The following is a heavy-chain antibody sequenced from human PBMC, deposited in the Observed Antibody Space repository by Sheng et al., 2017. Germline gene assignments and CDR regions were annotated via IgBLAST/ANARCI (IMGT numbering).Heavy chain of an antibody. V-gene: IGHV3-30*02. CDR2: IRYDGSNK. J-gene: IGHJ6*03. CDR3: AKDLGYRRYMDV. Sequence: QVQLVESGGGVVQPGGSLRLSCAASGFTFSSYGMHWVRQAPGKGLEWVAFIRYDGSNKYYADSVKGRFTISRDNSKNTLYLQMNSLRAEDTAVYYCAKDLGYRRYMDVWGKGTTVTVSS. CDR1: GFTFSSYG. D-gene: IGHD2-2*01.